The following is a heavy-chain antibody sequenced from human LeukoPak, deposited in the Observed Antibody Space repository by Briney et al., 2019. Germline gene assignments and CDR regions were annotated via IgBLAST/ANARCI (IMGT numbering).Heavy chain of an antibody. J-gene: IGHJ5*02. CDR1: GYTFTSYY. D-gene: IGHD2-15*01. Sequence: ASVKVSCKASGYTFTSYYMHWVRQAPGQGLEWMGIINPSGGRTSYAQKLQGRVTMTTDTSTSTAYMELRSLRSDDTAVYYCARDGRPPRPCSGGSCSSGWFDPWGQGTLVTVSS. CDR2: INPSGGRT. V-gene: IGHV1-46*01. CDR3: ARDGRPPRPCSGGSCSSGWFDP.